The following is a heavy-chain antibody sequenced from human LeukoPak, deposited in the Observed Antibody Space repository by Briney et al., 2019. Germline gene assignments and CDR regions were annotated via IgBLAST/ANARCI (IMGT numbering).Heavy chain of an antibody. J-gene: IGHJ4*02. CDR3: AKGGYSSGWFGGYFDY. CDR2: ISGSGGST. D-gene: IGHD6-19*01. V-gene: IGHV3-23*01. Sequence: GGSLRLSCAASGFTFSSYAMSWVRQAPGKGLEWVSAISGSGGSTYYADSVKGRFAIPRDNSKNTLYLQMNSLRAEDTAVYYCAKGGYSSGWFGGYFDYWGQGTLVTVSS. CDR1: GFTFSSYA.